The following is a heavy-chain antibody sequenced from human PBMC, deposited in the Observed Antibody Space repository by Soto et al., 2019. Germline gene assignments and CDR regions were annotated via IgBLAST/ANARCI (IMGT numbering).Heavy chain of an antibody. V-gene: IGHV3-15*01. CDR3: ATLGGNLGAFDY. Sequence: EVQLVESGGGLVKPGGSLRLSCAASGFTFSNAWMSWVRQAPGKGLEWVGRIKSRADCGTADHAAPVKGRFAISRDASTNTLYLQMNSLKTEDTVVYYCATLGGNLGAFDYWGQGTLVTVSS. CDR1: GFTFSNAW. CDR2: IKSRADCGTA. J-gene: IGHJ4*02. D-gene: IGHD3-16*01.